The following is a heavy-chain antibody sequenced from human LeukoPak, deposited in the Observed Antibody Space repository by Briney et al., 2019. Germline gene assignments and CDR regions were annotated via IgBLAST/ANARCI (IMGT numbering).Heavy chain of an antibody. CDR1: GGSISSSSYY. D-gene: IGHD3-3*01. CDR2: ICYSGST. Sequence: SETLSLTCTVSGGSISSSSYYWGWIRQPPGKGLEWIGSICYSGSTYYNPSLKSRVTISVDTSRNQFSLKLSSVTAADTAVYYCARTYDFWSGYYTSTFDYWGQGTLVTVSS. J-gene: IGHJ4*02. V-gene: IGHV4-39*01. CDR3: ARTYDFWSGYYTSTFDY.